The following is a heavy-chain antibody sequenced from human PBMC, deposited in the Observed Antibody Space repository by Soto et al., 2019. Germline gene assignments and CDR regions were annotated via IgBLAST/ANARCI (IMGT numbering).Heavy chain of an antibody. D-gene: IGHD3-22*01. Sequence: EVQLVESGGGLVQPGGSLKLSCAASGFTFSGSAMHWVRQASGKGLEWVGRIRSKANSYATAYAASVKGRFTISRDDSKNTAYLQMNSLKTEDTAVYYCAKDLGYYYDSSGYLASDYWGQGTLVTVSS. V-gene: IGHV3-73*02. CDR1: GFTFSGSA. J-gene: IGHJ4*02. CDR2: IRSKANSYAT. CDR3: AKDLGYYYDSSGYLASDY.